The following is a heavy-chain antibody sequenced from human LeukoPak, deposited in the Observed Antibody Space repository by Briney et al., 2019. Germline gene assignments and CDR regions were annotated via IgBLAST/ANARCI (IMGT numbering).Heavy chain of an antibody. CDR1: GFTFSSYT. CDR3: ARDLGSGDYLRKYFDL. J-gene: IGHJ2*01. V-gene: IGHV3-21*06. CDR2: TSSSSSFK. D-gene: IGHD4-17*01. Sequence: GGSLRLSCVGSGFTFSSYTVNWVRQAPGKRLEWVSSTSSSSSFKQYADSAKGRFTISRDNAKNSLYLQMSGLRGEDTAVYYCARDLGSGDYLRKYFDLWGRGTLVAVSS.